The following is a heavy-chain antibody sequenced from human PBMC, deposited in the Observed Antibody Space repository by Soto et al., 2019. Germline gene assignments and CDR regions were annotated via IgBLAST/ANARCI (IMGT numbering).Heavy chain of an antibody. CDR1: GFTSNSYW. J-gene: IGHJ3*01. D-gene: IGHD3-3*01. CDR3: ARGWRRALEF. Sequence: EVHLAESGGGLVQPGESLRLSCAASGFTSNSYWMHWVRQAPGKGLEWVANVKQDGSEKNYVDSVKGRFTVSRDNAKNSLYLQMNSLRAEDTAVYYCARGWRRALEFWGQGTVVTVSS. V-gene: IGHV3-7*01. CDR2: VKQDGSEK.